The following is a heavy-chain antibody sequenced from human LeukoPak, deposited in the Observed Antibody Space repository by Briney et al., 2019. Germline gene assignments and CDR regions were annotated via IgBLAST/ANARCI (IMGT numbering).Heavy chain of an antibody. CDR3: ARLDHSSGWYGYYYYYYMDV. D-gene: IGHD6-19*01. V-gene: IGHV4-38-2*02. J-gene: IGHJ6*03. CDR1: GYSISGGYY. CDR2: IYHSGST. Sequence: PSETLSLTCTVSGYSISGGYYWGWIRQPPGKGLEWIGSIYHSGSTYYNPSLKSRVTISVDTSKNQFSLKLSSVTAADTAVYYCARLDHSSGWYGYYYYYYMDVWGKGTTVTVSS.